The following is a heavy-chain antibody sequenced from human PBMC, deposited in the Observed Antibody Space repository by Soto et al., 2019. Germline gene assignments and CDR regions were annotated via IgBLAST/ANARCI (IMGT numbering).Heavy chain of an antibody. D-gene: IGHD3-16*01. Sequence: GGSLRLSCAASGVTFSNAWMNWVRQAPGKGLEWVGRIKSKTDGGTTDYAAPVKGRFTISRDDSKNTLYLQMNSLKTEDTAVYYCTTDFLELRWEELEKNCLWGQGTLVTVSS. J-gene: IGHJ4*02. CDR2: IKSKTDGGTT. CDR1: GVTFSNAW. CDR3: TTDFLELRWEELEKNCL. V-gene: IGHV3-15*07.